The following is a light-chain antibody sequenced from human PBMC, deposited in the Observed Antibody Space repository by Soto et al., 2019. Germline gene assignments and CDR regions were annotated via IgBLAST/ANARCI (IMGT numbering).Light chain of an antibody. CDR2: GAS. Sequence: VMTQSPAILSVSPGERATLSCRASQSVSTNVAWYQQIPGQTPRLLIYGASTRATGIPVRFSGSGSGTEFTLTINSLQSEDFAVYYCQPYNNWPLTFGGGTKVDIK. CDR3: QPYNNWPLT. V-gene: IGKV3-15*01. CDR1: QSVSTN. J-gene: IGKJ4*01.